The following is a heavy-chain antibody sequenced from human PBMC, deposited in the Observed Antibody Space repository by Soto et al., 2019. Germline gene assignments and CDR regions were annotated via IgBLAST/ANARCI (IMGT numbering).Heavy chain of an antibody. J-gene: IGHJ4*02. CDR3: AASAVVAAHY. CDR2: ISGNGNTI. V-gene: IGHV3-11*01. D-gene: IGHD2-15*01. Sequence: GGSLRRSCAASAFTFSDYYMGGIRQAPGKGLEWLSYISGNGNTIYYADSVKGRFTVSRDNAKNLLYLQMNSLRAEDTAVYYCAASAVVAAHYWGQGALVTVSS. CDR1: AFTFSDYY.